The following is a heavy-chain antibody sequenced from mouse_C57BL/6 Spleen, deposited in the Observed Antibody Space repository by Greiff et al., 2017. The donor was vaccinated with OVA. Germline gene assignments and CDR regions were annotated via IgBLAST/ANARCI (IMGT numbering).Heavy chain of an antibody. CDR2: ISYDGSN. CDR3: ARDRRDSSGYFDY. V-gene: IGHV3-6*01. CDR1: GYSITSGYY. D-gene: IGHD3-2*02. J-gene: IGHJ2*01. Sequence: EVQLQQSGPGLVKPSQSLSLTCSVTGYSITSGYYWNWIRQFPGNKLEWMGYISYDGSNNYNPSLKNRISITRDTSKNQFFLKLNSVTTEDTATYYCARDRRDSSGYFDYWGQGTTLTVSS.